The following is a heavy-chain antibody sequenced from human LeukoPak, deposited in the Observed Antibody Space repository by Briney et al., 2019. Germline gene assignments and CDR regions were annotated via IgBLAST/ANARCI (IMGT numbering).Heavy chain of an antibody. Sequence: GGSLRLSCAASGFTFSSYSMSWVRQAPGKGLEWVSSISSSSSYIYYADSVKGRFTISRDNAKNSLYLQMNSLRAEDTAVYYCARDAPGLGGAYYYYGMDVWGQGTTVTVSS. CDR3: ARDAPGLGGAYYYYGMDV. CDR1: GFTFSSYS. CDR2: ISSSSSYI. V-gene: IGHV3-21*01. J-gene: IGHJ6*02. D-gene: IGHD3/OR15-3a*01.